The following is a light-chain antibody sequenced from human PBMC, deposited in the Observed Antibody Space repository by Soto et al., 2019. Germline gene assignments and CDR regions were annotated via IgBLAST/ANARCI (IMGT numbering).Light chain of an antibody. V-gene: IGLV4-69*01. Sequence: QLVLTQSPSASASLGASVKLTCTLSSGHSDYGNAWHQQQPDKGPRYLMKLNRDGSHHKGDGIPDRFSGSNSGAERYLIVSSLQSDDEADYYCQTWDTVVVFGGGTTLTVL. CDR3: QTWDTVVV. J-gene: IGLJ2*01. CDR2: LNRDGSH. CDR1: SGHSDYG.